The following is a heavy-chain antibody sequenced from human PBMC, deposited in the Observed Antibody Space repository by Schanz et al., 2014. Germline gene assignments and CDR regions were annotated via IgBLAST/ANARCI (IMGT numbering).Heavy chain of an antibody. V-gene: IGHV3-23*04. Sequence: EVHLEESGGGVVQPGRSLRLSCAASGFTFSSYNINWVRQAPGKGLEWVSAISGSGGDTYYADSVKGRFTISRDSSKNTLFLQMNSLRPEDTALYFCARDEGRDGYNLAFDVWGQGTLVTVSS. CDR3: ARDEGRDGYNLAFDV. CDR1: GFTFSSYN. CDR2: ISGSGGDT. J-gene: IGHJ3*01. D-gene: IGHD5-12*01.